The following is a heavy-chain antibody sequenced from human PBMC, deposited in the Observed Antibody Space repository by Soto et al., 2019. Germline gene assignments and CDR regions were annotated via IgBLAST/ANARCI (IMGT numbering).Heavy chain of an antibody. Sequence: GGSLRLSCAVSGFSFSGSTIHWVRQSSGKGLEWVGRIRSKGNSYATAYAASVKGRFIISRDDSKTTAYLQMNRLKIEDTAVYYCFRENYFFYHGMDVWGQGTRVTVSS. CDR2: IRSKGNSYAT. J-gene: IGHJ6*02. V-gene: IGHV3-73*01. CDR3: FRENYFFYHGMDV. CDR1: GFSFSGST.